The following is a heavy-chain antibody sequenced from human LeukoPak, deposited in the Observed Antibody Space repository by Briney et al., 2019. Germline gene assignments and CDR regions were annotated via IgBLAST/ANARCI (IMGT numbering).Heavy chain of an antibody. D-gene: IGHD3-3*01. V-gene: IGHV3-30*02. Sequence: GGSLRLSCAASGFTFSLYGMQWVRQAPGKGLQWVALIRYDASNEYYVDSVKGRFTISRDNSENTLYLQMNSLRTEDTAVYYCARFDYWSGFYPLDHWGQGTLVTVSS. CDR2: IRYDASNE. J-gene: IGHJ4*02. CDR1: GFTFSLYG. CDR3: ARFDYWSGFYPLDH.